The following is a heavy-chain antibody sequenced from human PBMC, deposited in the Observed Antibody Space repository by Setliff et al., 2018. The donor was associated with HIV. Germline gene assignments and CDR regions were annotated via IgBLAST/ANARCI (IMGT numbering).Heavy chain of an antibody. CDR1: GYTFGSHG. CDR3: ASSAGAVPTTAPYGDYYYYFYMDV. J-gene: IGHJ6*03. D-gene: IGHD1-1*01. CDR2: ISAYNGNT. V-gene: IGHV1-18*01. Sequence: ASVKVSCKTSGYTFGSHGISWVRQAPGQGLEWMGWISAYNGNTNYAQKFQGRVTITTDESTNTVYMELYSLASEDTAIYYCASSAGAVPTTAPYGDYYYYFYMDVWGKGTTVTVSS.